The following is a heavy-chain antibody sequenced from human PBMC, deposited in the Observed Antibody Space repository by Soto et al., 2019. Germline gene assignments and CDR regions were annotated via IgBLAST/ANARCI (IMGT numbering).Heavy chain of an antibody. V-gene: IGHV3-23*01. Sequence: EVQLLESGGGLVQPGGSLRLSCAASGFTFSSYAMSWVRQAPGKGLEWVSAISGSGGSTYYADSVKGRFTISRDNAKNSLYLQMNSLRAEDTAVYYCASTYYYDSSGYYPWYFDLWGRGTLVTVSS. CDR2: ISGSGGST. CDR1: GFTFSSYA. D-gene: IGHD3-22*01. CDR3: ASTYYYDSSGYYPWYFDL. J-gene: IGHJ2*01.